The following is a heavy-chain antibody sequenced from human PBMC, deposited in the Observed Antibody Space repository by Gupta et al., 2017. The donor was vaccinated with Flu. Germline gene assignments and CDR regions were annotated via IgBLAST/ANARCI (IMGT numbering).Heavy chain of an antibody. D-gene: IGHD3-22*01. CDR3: ARDQQDYYDSSGYYPRDAFDI. Sequence: QVQLQESGPGLVKPSQTLSLTCTVSGGSISSGSYYWSWIRQPAGKGLEWIGRIYTSGSTNYNPSLKSRVTISVDTSKNQFSLKLSSVTAADTAVYYCARDQQDYYDSSGYYPRDAFDIWGQGTMVTVSS. V-gene: IGHV4-61*02. J-gene: IGHJ3*02. CDR1: GGSISSGSYY. CDR2: IYTSGST.